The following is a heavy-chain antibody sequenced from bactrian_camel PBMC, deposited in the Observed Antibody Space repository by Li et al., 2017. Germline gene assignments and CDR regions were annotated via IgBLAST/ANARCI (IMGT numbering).Heavy chain of an antibody. CDR2: ISSGTGVD. CDR1: TSAYVAYVYA. Sequence: VQLVESGGGSVPAGGSLRLTCTASTSAYVAYVYAMAWFRQAPGKGLEWVAMISSGTGVDYYSDSVKGRASISRDNAKSTAYLQLNSLQTEDSAMYYCTLSDSGWYEAQNWGQGTQVTVS. J-gene: IGHJ4*01. D-gene: IGHD3*01. CDR3: TLSDSGWYEAQN. V-gene: IGHV3S40*01.